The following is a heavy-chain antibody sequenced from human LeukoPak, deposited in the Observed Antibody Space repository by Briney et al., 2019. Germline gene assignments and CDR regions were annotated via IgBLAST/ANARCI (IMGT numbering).Heavy chain of an antibody. CDR2: ISSSGSTI. CDR3: AELGITMIGGV. D-gene: IGHD3-10*02. V-gene: IGHV3-48*04. Sequence: PGGFLRLSCAASGLTFSSYGMSWVRQAPGKGLEWVSYISSSGSTIYYADSVKGRFTISRDNAKNSLYLQMNSLRAEDTAVYYCAELGITMIGGVWGKGTTVTISS. CDR1: GLTFSSYG. J-gene: IGHJ6*04.